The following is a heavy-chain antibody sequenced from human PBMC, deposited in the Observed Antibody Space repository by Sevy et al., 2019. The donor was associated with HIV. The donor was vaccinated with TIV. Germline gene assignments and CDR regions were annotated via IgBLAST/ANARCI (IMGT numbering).Heavy chain of an antibody. CDR2: IRSETYGETT. Sequence: GGSLRLSCTASGFTFGDYAMSWFHQAPGRGLEWVGFIRSETYGETTEYTGSVKGRFTVSRDDSKSIVYLQMNSLKTEDTAVYYCTRRASRVYGDHLNLYWGQGTLVTVSS. V-gene: IGHV3-49*01. J-gene: IGHJ4*02. CDR3: TRRASRVYGDHLNLY. CDR1: GFTFGDYA. D-gene: IGHD2-21*02.